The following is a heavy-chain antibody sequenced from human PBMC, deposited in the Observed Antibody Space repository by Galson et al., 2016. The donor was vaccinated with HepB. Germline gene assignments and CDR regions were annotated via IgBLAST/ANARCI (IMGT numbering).Heavy chain of an antibody. V-gene: IGHV3-43D*03. CDR1: GFTFEDYV. D-gene: IGHD1-26*01. Sequence: SLRLSCAASGFTFEDYVIHWVRQAPGKSLEWVSLISWDGGSTFYADSVKGRFTISRDNRKNSLYLQMNSLTTGDTAFYYCAKASGSDYFFESWGQGTLVTVSS. CDR2: ISWDGGST. CDR3: AKASGSDYFFES. J-gene: IGHJ4*01.